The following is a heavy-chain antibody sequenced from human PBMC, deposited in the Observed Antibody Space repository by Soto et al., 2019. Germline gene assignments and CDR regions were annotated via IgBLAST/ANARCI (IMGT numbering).Heavy chain of an antibody. CDR1: GFSLTTEAVG. CDR2: IYWDDDR. J-gene: IGHJ4*02. Sequence: SGPTLVNPTQTLTLTCTFSGFSLTTEAVGVGWIRQPPGKALEWLALIYWDDDRRYSPSLNSRLTITKDTSRNQVLLTMTNMDPVDTGTYFCANRLIYGAGSHYFFDYWGQGILVTVSS. D-gene: IGHD3-10*01. V-gene: IGHV2-5*02. CDR3: ANRLIYGAGSHYFFDY.